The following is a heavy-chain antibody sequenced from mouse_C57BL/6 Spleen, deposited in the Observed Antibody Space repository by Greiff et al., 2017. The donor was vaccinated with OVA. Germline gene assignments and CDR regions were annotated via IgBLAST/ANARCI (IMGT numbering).Heavy chain of an antibody. CDR3: ARRGETAQACFAY. CDR2: LYPYTGVS. V-gene: IGHV1-31*01. Sequence: EVQLQQSGPELVKPGASVKISCKASGYSFTGYYMHWVKQSHGNILNWIGSLYPYTGVSSYNQKFKGKATLTVDKSSSTAYMALRSLTSEDSAVYYRARRGETAQACFAYWGQGTLVTVSA. D-gene: IGHD3-2*02. CDR1: GYSFTGYY. J-gene: IGHJ3*01.